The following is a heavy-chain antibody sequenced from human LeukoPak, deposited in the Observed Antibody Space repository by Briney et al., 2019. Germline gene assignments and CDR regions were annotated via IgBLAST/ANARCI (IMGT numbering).Heavy chain of an antibody. CDR1: GGSITSAGYY. CDR2: IYGSGTT. CDR3: ARLTGTSYLDY. Sequence: SETLSLTCTVSGGSITSAGYYWSWIRQPPGRGLEWVGYIYGSGTTYYNPSLKSRVTISEDTSRNQFSLKLSSVTAADTPVYYCARLTGTSYLDYWGQGALVTVSS. D-gene: IGHD2-2*01. V-gene: IGHV4-31*03. J-gene: IGHJ4*02.